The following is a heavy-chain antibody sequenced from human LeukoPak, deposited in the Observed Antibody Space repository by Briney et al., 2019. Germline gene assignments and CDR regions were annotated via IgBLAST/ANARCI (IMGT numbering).Heavy chain of an antibody. V-gene: IGHV4-59*08. Sequence: SETLSLTCTVSGGSISSYYWSWIRQPPGKGLEWIGYIYYSGSTNYNPSLKSRVTISVDTSKTQFSLKLSSVTAADTAVYYCARRADADWYFDLCGRGTLVTVSS. CDR3: ARRADADWYFDL. CDR2: IYYSGST. CDR1: GGSISSYY. J-gene: IGHJ2*01.